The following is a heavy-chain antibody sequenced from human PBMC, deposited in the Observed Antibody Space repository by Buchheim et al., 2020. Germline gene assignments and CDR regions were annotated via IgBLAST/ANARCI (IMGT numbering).Heavy chain of an antibody. J-gene: IGHJ6*02. CDR2: IYYSGST. V-gene: IGHV4-30-4*01. Sequence: QVQLQESGPGLVKPSQTLSLTCTVSGGSISSGDYYWSWIRQPPGKGLEWIGYIYYSGSTYYNPSLKSRVTISVDTSKNQFSLKLSSVTAADTAVYYCARDRLAGTMVRGVIDYYYYGMDVWGQGTT. D-gene: IGHD3-10*01. CDR3: ARDRLAGTMVRGVIDYYYYGMDV. CDR1: GGSISSGDYY.